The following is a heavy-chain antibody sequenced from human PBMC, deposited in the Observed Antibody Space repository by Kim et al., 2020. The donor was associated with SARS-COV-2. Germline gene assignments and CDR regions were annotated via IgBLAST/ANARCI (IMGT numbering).Heavy chain of an antibody. Sequence: ASVKVSCKASGYTFTGYYMHWVRQAPGQGLEWMGWINPNSGGTKYAQRFQGRVTLTRDTSITTAYMELSRLTFDDTAVYYCARDMADCSSGCCLDRFDPWGPGTLVTVSS. V-gene: IGHV1-2*02. D-gene: IGHD2-15*01. CDR2: INPNSGGT. CDR3: ARDMADCSSGCCLDRFDP. CDR1: GYTFTGYY. J-gene: IGHJ5*02.